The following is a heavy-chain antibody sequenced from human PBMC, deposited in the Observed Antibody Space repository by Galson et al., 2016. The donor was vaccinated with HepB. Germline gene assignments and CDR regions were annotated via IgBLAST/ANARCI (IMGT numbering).Heavy chain of an antibody. CDR1: GFTFKYHA. CDR3: AKVFRQYSYGYSGWYFDL. V-gene: IGHV3-23*01. D-gene: IGHD5-18*01. CDR2: ISDGGTA. J-gene: IGHJ2*01. Sequence: SLRLSCAASGFTFKYHAMSWVRQAPGSGLEWVAVISDGGTAHYADSVKGRFTISRDNSKNTVYLQMNSLRADDTAMYYCAKVFRQYSYGYSGWYFDLWGRGTLVTVSS.